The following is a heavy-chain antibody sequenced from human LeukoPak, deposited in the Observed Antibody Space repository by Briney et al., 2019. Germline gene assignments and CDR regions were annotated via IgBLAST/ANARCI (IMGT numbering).Heavy chain of an antibody. D-gene: IGHD1-1*01. CDR2: IYYSGST. J-gene: IGHJ4*02. CDR1: GGSISSYY. CDR3: ARGTGTTAY. V-gene: IGHV4-59*01. Sequence: PSETLSLTCTVSGGSISSYYWSWIRQPPGKGLEWIGYIYYSGSTNYNPSLKSRVTISVDTSKNQFSLKLSSVTAADTAVYHCARGTGTTAYWGQGTLVTVSS.